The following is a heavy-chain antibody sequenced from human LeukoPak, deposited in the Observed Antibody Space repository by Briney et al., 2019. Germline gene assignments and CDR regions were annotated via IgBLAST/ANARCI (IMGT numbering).Heavy chain of an antibody. J-gene: IGHJ6*02. CDR3: ARDSVYCSSTSCYGYYYGMDV. CDR2: ISSSISTI. V-gene: IGHV3-48*01. CDR1: GVTFSSYS. Sequence: PGGSLRLSCAASGVTFSSYSMNSVRQAPGKGLEWVSYISSSISTIYYADSVKGRFTISRDNAKNSLYLQMNSLRAEDTAVYYCARDSVYCSSTSCYGYYYGMDVWGQGTTVTVSS. D-gene: IGHD2-2*01.